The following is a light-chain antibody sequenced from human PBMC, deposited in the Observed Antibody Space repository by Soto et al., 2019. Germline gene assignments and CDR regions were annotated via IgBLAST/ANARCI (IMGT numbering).Light chain of an antibody. Sequence: QSALTQPASVSGSPGQSITISCTGSSSDVGGYNYVSWYQQHPGKAPKVMIYEVNNRPSGVSNRFSGSKSGNTASLTISGLQAEDEADYYCISYTSNNTPHVFGTGTKLTVL. CDR2: EVN. J-gene: IGLJ1*01. CDR1: SSDVGGYNY. V-gene: IGLV2-14*01. CDR3: ISYTSNNTPHV.